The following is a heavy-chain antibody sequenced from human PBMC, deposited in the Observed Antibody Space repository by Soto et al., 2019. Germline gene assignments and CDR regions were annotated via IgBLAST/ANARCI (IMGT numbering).Heavy chain of an antibody. CDR1: GGTFSSYA. CDR3: ASETVGATDYYYGMDV. J-gene: IGHJ6*02. CDR2: IIPIFGTA. D-gene: IGHD1-26*01. Sequence: QVQLVQSGAEVKKTGSSVKVSCKASGGTFSSYAISWVRQAPGQGLEWMGGIIPIFGTANYAQKFQGRVTITADESTSTAYMELSSLRSEDTAVYYCASETVGATDYYYGMDVWGQGTTVTVSS. V-gene: IGHV1-69*01.